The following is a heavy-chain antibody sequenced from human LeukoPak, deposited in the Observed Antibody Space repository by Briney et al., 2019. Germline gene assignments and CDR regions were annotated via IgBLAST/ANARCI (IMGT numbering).Heavy chain of an antibody. CDR1: GGSINSQY. V-gene: IGHV4-59*08. Sequence: PSETLSLTCTVSGGSINSQYWSWIRQPPGKGLEWLGSVYYSGSTNYNPSLKSRVTISVDTSKNQFSLKLSSVTAADTAVYYCARRGYSSTWGLDYWGQGTLVTVSS. D-gene: IGHD6-13*01. J-gene: IGHJ4*02. CDR3: ARRGYSSTWGLDY. CDR2: VYYSGST.